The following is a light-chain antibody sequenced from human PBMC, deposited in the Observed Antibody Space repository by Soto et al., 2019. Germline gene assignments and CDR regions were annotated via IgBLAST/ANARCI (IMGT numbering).Light chain of an antibody. CDR3: QQRSNWPPYT. Sequence: EIVLTQSPATLSLSPGERATLSCRASQSVSSYLAWYQQKPGQAPRLLIYDASNRATGIPARFSGSGSGTXXXXXXSXXXPEXFAVYYCQQRSNWPPYTFGQGTKLEIK. CDR2: DAS. CDR1: QSVSSY. V-gene: IGKV3-11*01. J-gene: IGKJ2*01.